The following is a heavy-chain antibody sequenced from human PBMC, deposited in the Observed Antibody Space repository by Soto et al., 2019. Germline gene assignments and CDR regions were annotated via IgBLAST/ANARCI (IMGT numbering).Heavy chain of an antibody. CDR2: IKTDGSFT. D-gene: IGHD1-1*01. CDR3: VRDNNWSLDY. Sequence: PGGSLRLSCAASGFTFSKHWMHWVRQAPGEGLVWVSHIKTDGSFTRDADSLKGRFTISRDNARNTLYLQMNGLRAEDTAIYYCVRDNNWSLDYWGQGTLVTVSS. CDR1: GFTFSKHW. J-gene: IGHJ4*02. V-gene: IGHV3-74*01.